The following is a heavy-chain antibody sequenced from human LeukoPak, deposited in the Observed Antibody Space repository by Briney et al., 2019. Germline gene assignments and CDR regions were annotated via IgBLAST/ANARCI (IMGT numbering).Heavy chain of an antibody. CDR1: GFTFSRYA. CDR2: ITGSASST. D-gene: IGHD3-22*01. Sequence: PGGSLRLSCAASGFTFSRYAMSWVRQAPGKGLEWVSSITGSASSTYNADSVKGRFAISRDNTKNTLSLQMNTLRAEDTAVYYCAKLRSPFITDAFDIWGQGTMVTVSS. V-gene: IGHV3-23*01. CDR3: AKLRSPFITDAFDI. J-gene: IGHJ3*02.